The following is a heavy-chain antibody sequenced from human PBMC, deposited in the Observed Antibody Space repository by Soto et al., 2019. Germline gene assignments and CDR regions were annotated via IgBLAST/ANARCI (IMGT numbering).Heavy chain of an antibody. D-gene: IGHD3-10*01. CDR2: IYHSGST. CDR1: GGSISSSNW. J-gene: IGHJ5*02. CDR3: ASLWFGELFDWFDP. V-gene: IGHV4-4*02. Sequence: TSETLSLTCAVSGGSISSSNWWSWVRQPPGKGLEWIGEIYHSGSTNYNPSLKSRVTISVDKSKNQFSLKLSSVTAADTAVYYCASLWFGELFDWFDPWGQGTLVTVSS.